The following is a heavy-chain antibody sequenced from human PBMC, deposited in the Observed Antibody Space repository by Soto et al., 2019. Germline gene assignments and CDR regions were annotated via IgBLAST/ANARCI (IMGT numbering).Heavy chain of an antibody. D-gene: IGHD3-3*01. V-gene: IGHV3-23*01. Sequence: GGSLRLSCAASGFTFSSYAMSWVRQAPGKGLEWVSAISGSGGSTYYADSVKGRFTISRDNSKNTLYLQMNSLRAEDTAVYYCAKGQITIFGVVILYYFDYWGQGTLVTVSS. CDR3: AKGQITIFGVVILYYFDY. J-gene: IGHJ4*02. CDR1: GFTFSSYA. CDR2: ISGSGGST.